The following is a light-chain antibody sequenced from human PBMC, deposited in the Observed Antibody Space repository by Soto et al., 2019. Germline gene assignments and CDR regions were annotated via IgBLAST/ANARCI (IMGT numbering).Light chain of an antibody. J-gene: IGKJ3*01. Sequence: EIVLTQSPGTLSFSPGERATLSCRASQSVSSSYLAWYQQKPGQAPRLLIYAASSRATGIPDRFSGSGSGTGFTLTISRLEPEDFAVYYCQQYGSSPFTFGPGTKVDIK. CDR3: QQYGSSPFT. CDR1: QSVSSSY. CDR2: AAS. V-gene: IGKV3-20*01.